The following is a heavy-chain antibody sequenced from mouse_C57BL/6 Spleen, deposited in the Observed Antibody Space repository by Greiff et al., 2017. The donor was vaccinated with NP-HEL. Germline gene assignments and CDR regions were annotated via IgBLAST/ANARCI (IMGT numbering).Heavy chain of an antibody. Sequence: VQLQKPGAELVKPGASVKMSCKASGYTFTSYWITWVKQRPGQGLEWIGDIYPGSGSTNYNEKFKSKATLTVDTSSSTAYMQLSSLTSEDSAVYYCARLPATVGYFDVWGTGTTVTVSS. CDR2: IYPGSGST. D-gene: IGHD1-1*01. J-gene: IGHJ1*03. V-gene: IGHV1-55*01. CDR1: GYTFTSYW. CDR3: ARLPATVGYFDV.